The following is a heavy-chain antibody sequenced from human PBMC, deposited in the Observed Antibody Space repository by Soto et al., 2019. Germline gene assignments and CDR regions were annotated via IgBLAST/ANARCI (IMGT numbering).Heavy chain of an antibody. CDR1: GGSFSGYY. D-gene: IGHD3-10*01. V-gene: IGHV4-34*01. CDR2: INHSGST. Sequence: QVQLQQWGAGLLKPSETLSLTCAVYGGSFSGYYWSWIRQPPGKGLEWIGEINHSGSTNYNPSLKSRVTISVDTSKNQFSLKLSSVTAADTAVYYCARTARITMVRGVIKLPFDYWGQGTLVTVSS. J-gene: IGHJ4*02. CDR3: ARTARITMVRGVIKLPFDY.